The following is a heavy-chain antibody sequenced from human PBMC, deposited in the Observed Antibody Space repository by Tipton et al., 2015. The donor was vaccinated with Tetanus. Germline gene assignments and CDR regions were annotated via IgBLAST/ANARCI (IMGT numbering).Heavy chain of an antibody. Sequence: RSLRLSCEASGFTFTRYAMHWVRQAPGKGLEWVAVITFDGNTKYYADSVKGRFTLSRDNSKNTVYLQMNSLKVEDTAVYYCAREDGGPTLDYFDSWGQGTLVTVSS. CDR2: ITFDGNTK. V-gene: IGHV3-30-3*01. CDR3: AREDGGPTLDYFDS. J-gene: IGHJ4*02. CDR1: GFTFTRYA. D-gene: IGHD3-16*01.